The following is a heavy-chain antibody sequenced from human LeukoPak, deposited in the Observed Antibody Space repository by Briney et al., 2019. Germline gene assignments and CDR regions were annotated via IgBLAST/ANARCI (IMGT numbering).Heavy chain of an antibody. J-gene: IGHJ6*02. CDR3: AREGTSFYGLDV. Sequence: RSGGSLRLSCAASGFTFSIYNINWVRQAPGKGLEWVSSISSGSKTYYADSVKGRFTISRDKAEKSLYLQMNSLRDEDTAVYYCAREGTSFYGLDVWGQGTTVTVSS. CDR2: ISSGSKT. V-gene: IGHV3-69-1*01. D-gene: IGHD3-10*01. CDR1: GFTFSIYN.